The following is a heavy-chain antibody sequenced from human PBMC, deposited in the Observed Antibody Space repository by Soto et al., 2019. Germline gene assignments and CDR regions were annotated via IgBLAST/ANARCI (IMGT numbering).Heavy chain of an antibody. CDR3: ARGRGSGRSDRDY. V-gene: IGHV4-34*01. Sequence: PSETLSLTCAVYGGSFSGYYWSWIRQPPGKGLEWIGEINHSGSTNYNPSLKSRVTISVDTSKNQFSLKLSSVTAADTAVYYCARGRGSGRSDRDYWGQGNLVTVSS. J-gene: IGHJ4*02. D-gene: IGHD3-16*01. CDR1: GGSFSGYY. CDR2: INHSGST.